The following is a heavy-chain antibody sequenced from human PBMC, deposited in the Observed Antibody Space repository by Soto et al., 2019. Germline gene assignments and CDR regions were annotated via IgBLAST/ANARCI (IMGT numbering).Heavy chain of an antibody. CDR3: AREWELPNYYGMDV. CDR2: IYSGGST. Sequence: GGSLRLSCAASGFTVSSNFMSWVRQAPGKGLEWVSVIYSGGSTYYADSVKGRFTISRDNSKNTVHLQMNSLRAEDTAVYYCAREWELPNYYGMDVWGQGTTVTVSS. D-gene: IGHD1-26*01. J-gene: IGHJ6*02. V-gene: IGHV3-53*01. CDR1: GFTVSSNF.